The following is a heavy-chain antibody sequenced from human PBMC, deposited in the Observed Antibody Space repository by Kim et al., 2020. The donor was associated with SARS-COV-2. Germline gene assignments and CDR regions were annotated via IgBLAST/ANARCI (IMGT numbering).Heavy chain of an antibody. CDR1: GGSFSGYY. CDR2: INHSGST. J-gene: IGHJ6*02. CDR3: ARGNTISHFYYYYYGMDV. V-gene: IGHV4-34*01. D-gene: IGHD3-9*01. Sequence: SETLSLTCAVYGGSFSGYYWSWIRQPPGKGLEWIGEINHSGSTNYNPSLKSRVTISVDTSKNQFSLKLSSVTAADTAVYYCARGNTISHFYYYYYGMDVWGQGTTFTVSS.